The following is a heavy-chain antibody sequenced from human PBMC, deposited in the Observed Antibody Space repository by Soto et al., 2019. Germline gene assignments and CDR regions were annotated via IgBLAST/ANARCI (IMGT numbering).Heavy chain of an antibody. CDR1: GFTFDDYA. Sequence: EVQLVESGGGLVQPGRSLRLSYAASGFTFDDYAMHWVRQAPGKGLEWVSGISWNSGSIGYADSVKGRFTISRDNAKNSLYLQMNSLRAEDTALYYCAKDTYYYDSSGYYYPGFDAFDIWGQGTMVTVSS. D-gene: IGHD3-22*01. J-gene: IGHJ3*02. CDR2: ISWNSGSI. CDR3: AKDTYYYDSSGYYYPGFDAFDI. V-gene: IGHV3-9*01.